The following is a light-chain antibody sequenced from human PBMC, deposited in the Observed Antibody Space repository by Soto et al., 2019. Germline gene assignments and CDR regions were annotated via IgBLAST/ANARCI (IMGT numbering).Light chain of an antibody. CDR2: GAS. V-gene: IGKV3-20*01. CDR1: QSVTNNY. J-gene: IGKJ1*01. CDR3: HQYATSPQT. Sequence: EIVLTQSPDTLSLSPGERATLSCWASQSVTNNYLAWYQQKPGQAPRLLIYGASNRAPGIPDRFSGSGSGTDFSLTITRLEPYDFVVYYCHQYATSPQTFGQGTKVEI.